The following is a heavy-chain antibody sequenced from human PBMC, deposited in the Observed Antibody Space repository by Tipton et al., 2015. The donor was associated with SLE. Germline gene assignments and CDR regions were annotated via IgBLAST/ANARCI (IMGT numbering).Heavy chain of an antibody. CDR3: ARELGGDAFDI. CDR1: GGSISSYY. CDR2: IYYSGST. J-gene: IGHJ3*02. V-gene: IGHV4-59*01. Sequence: TLSLTCTVSGGSISSYYWSWIRRPPGKGLEWIGYIYYSGSTNYNPSLKSRVTISVDTSKNQFSLKLSSVTAADTAVYHCARELGGDAFDIWGQGTMVTVSS.